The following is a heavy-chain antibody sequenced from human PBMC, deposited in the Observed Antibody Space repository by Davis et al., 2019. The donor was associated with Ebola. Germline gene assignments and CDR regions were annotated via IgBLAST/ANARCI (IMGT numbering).Heavy chain of an antibody. V-gene: IGHV5-51*03. J-gene: IGHJ6*02. Sequence: GESLKISCKGSGYTFTSYWIAWVRQVPGKGLEWMGSIYPGDSETRYSPSLQGQVTISADKSISTAYLQWSSLKASDTAMYYCAIYTGVRETKYGMDVWGQGTTVTVSS. CDR2: IYPGDSET. CDR1: GYTFTSYW. D-gene: IGHD3-10*01. CDR3: AIYTGVRETKYGMDV.